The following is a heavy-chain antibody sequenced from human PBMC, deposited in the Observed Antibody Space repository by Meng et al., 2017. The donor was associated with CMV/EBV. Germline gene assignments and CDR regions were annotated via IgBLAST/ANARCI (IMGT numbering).Heavy chain of an antibody. CDR3: TRIGPPIGIVVVVAATDYYYYGMDV. CDR2: IRSKANSYAT. Sequence: GESLKISCAASGFTFSGSAMHWVRQAPGKGLEWVGRIRSKANSYATAYAASVKGRFTISRDDSKNTAYLQMNSLKTEDTAVYYCTRIGPPIGIVVVVAATDYYYYGMDVWGQGTTVTVSS. J-gene: IGHJ6*02. D-gene: IGHD2-15*01. CDR1: GFTFSGSA. V-gene: IGHV3-73*01.